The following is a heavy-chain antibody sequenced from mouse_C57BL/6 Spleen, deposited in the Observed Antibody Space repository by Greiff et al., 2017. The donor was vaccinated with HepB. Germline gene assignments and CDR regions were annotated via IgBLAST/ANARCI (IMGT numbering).Heavy chain of an antibody. CDR1: GYTFTDYY. V-gene: IGHV1-76*01. Sequence: VQGVESGAELVRPGASVKLSCKASGYTFTDYYINWVKQRPGQGLEWIARIYPGSGNTYYNEKFKGKATLTAEKSSSTAYMQLSSRTSEDSAVYFCARKGGGSSSFAYWGQGTLVTVSA. D-gene: IGHD1-1*01. CDR2: IYPGSGNT. CDR3: ARKGGGSSSFAY. J-gene: IGHJ3*01.